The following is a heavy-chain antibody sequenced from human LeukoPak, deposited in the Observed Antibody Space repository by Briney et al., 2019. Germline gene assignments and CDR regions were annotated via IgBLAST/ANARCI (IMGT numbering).Heavy chain of an antibody. J-gene: IGHJ4*02. D-gene: IGHD2-21*01. CDR2: IKQDGSDQ. Sequence: GGSLRLSCVASGFTFNRHWMAWVRQAPGKGLEWVANIKQDGSDQYYVGSVKGRFTISRDNAKNSLYMQMNNLRDEDTAVYYCARKAYDSDCFDFWGQGTLVTVSS. CDR3: ARKAYDSDCFDF. CDR1: GFTFNRHW. V-gene: IGHV3-7*04.